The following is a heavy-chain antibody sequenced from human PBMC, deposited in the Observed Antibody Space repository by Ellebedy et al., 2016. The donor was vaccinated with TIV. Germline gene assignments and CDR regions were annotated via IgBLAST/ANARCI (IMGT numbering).Heavy chain of an antibody. J-gene: IGHJ4*02. CDR3: ARRVGATPPDF. CDR1: GGSISSRSYH. Sequence: SETLSLTXTVSGGSISSRSYHWGWIRQSPGTGLEWIGSMYYDGSIYYNPSLKSRVTISVDTSKNQFSLNLTSVTAADTAVYYCARRVGATPPDFWGQGTLVTVSS. CDR2: MYYDGSI. V-gene: IGHV4-39*01. D-gene: IGHD1-26*01.